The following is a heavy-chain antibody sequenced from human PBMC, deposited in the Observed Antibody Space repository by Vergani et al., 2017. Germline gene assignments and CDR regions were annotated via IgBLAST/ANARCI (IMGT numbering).Heavy chain of an antibody. Sequence: VQLVESGGGVVQPGRSLRLSCAASGFTFSSYGMHWVRQAPGKGLEWVSYISSSGSTIYYADSVKGRFTISRDNAKNSLYLQMNSLRAEDTAVYYCARGVLRFLEWLFEAGNMDVWGKGTTVTVSS. CDR3: ARGVLRFLEWLFEAGNMDV. V-gene: IGHV3-48*04. CDR1: GFTFSSYG. J-gene: IGHJ6*03. D-gene: IGHD3-3*01. CDR2: ISSSGSTI.